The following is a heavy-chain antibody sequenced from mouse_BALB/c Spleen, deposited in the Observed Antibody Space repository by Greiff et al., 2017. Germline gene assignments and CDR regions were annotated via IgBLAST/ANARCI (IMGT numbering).Heavy chain of an antibody. D-gene: IGHD1-1*01. J-gene: IGHJ4*01. V-gene: IGHV5-4*02. Sequence: VQLKESGGGLVKPGGSLKLSCAASGFTFSDYYMYWVRQTPEKRLEWVATISDGGSYTYYPDSVKGRFTISRDNAKNNLYLQMSSLKSEDTAMYYCAGNHGSSPYYAMDYWGQGTSVTVSS. CDR3: AGNHGSSPYYAMDY. CDR1: GFTFSDYY. CDR2: ISDGGSYT.